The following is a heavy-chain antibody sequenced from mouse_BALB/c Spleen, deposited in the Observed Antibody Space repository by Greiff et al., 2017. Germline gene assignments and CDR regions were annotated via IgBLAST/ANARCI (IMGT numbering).Heavy chain of an antibody. CDR2: IYPGDGST. D-gene: IGHD1-2*01. Sequence: SGPELVKPGALVKISCKASGYTFTSYDINWVKQRPGQGLEWIGWIYPGDGSTKYNEKFKGKATLTADKSSSTAYMQLSSLTSENSAVYFGATHYYGYNWYFDVWGAGTTVTVSS. CDR1: GYTFTSYD. V-gene: IGHV1S33*01. J-gene: IGHJ1*01. CDR3: ATHYYGYNWYFDV.